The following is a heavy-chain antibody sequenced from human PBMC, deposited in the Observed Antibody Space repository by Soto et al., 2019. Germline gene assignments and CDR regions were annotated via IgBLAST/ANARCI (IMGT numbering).Heavy chain of an antibody. CDR2: IRYDGTNK. CDR1: RFTFSSYG. CDR3: ARGIIAGPGRDYFDY. V-gene: IGHV3-33*01. Sequence: GGSLRLSCAASRFTFSSYGMHWVRQAPGKGLEWVAVIRYDGTNKYYAESVKGRFTISRDNSKNTLYLQMSSLRLDDTAVYYCARGIIAGPGRDYFDYWGQGT. J-gene: IGHJ4*02. D-gene: IGHD3-10*01.